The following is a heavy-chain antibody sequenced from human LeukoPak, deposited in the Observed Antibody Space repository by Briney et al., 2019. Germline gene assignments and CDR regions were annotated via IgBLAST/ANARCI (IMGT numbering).Heavy chain of an antibody. CDR2: ISGSGGST. V-gene: IGHV3-23*01. D-gene: IGHD3-10*01. CDR1: GFTFSTYA. CDR3: AKDGEKYGSGSRGFFDY. J-gene: IGHJ4*02. Sequence: GGSLRLSCAASGFTFSTYAMSWVRQAPGKGLEWVSAISGSGGSTYYADSVKGRFTISRDNSKNTLYLQMNSLRAEDTAVYYCAKDGEKYGSGSRGFFDYWGQGTLVTVSS.